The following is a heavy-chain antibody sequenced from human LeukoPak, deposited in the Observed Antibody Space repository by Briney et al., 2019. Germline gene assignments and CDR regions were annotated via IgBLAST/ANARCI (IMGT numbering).Heavy chain of an antibody. V-gene: IGHV4-34*01. J-gene: IGHJ4*02. CDR1: GGSFSGYY. D-gene: IGHD1-26*01. CDR2: INHSGST. Sequence: SETLSLTCAVYGGSFSGYYWSWIRQPPGKGLEWIGEINHSGSTNYNPSLKSRVTISVDTSKNQFSLKLSSVTAADTAVYYCARGPRVGAQYYFDYWGQGTLVTVSS. CDR3: ARGPRVGAQYYFDY.